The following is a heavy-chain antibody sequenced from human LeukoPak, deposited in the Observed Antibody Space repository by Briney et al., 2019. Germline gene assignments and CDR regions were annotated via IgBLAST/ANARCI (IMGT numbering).Heavy chain of an antibody. V-gene: IGHV4-59*12. CDR3: ARGLYQLLPFDP. J-gene: IGHJ5*02. CDR2: IYYSGST. CDR1: GGSISSYY. Sequence: SETLSLTCTVSGGSISSYYWSWIRQPPGKGLEWIGYIYYSGSTYYNPSLKSRVTISVDTSKNQFSLKLSSVTAADTAVYYCARGLYQLLPFDPWGQGTLVTVSS. D-gene: IGHD2-2*01.